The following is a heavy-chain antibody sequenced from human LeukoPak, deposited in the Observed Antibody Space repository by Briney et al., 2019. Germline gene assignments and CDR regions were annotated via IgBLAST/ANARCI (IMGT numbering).Heavy chain of an antibody. CDR1: GFTFGTFS. V-gene: IGHV3-48*04. CDR2: ISTSSSTT. D-gene: IGHD3-10*01. CDR3: VRRGLIETEYLER. J-gene: IGHJ1*01. Sequence: GGSLRLSCAASGFTFGTFSMNWVRQAPGKGPEWVSYISTSSSTTYYADSVKGRFTISRDNAKNSLHLQMNSLRAEDTAVYYCVRRGLIETEYLERWGQGTQVIVSS.